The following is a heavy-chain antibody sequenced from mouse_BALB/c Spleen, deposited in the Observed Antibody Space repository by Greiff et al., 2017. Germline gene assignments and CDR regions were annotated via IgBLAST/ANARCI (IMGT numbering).Heavy chain of an antibody. CDR3: ARLLPDYFDY. CDR2: INSNGGST. V-gene: IGHV5-6-3*01. J-gene: IGHJ2*01. CDR1: GFTFSSYG. D-gene: IGHD2-1*01. Sequence: EVMLVESGGGLVQPGGSLKLSCAASGFTFSSYGMSWVRQTPDKRLELVATINSNGGSTYYPDSVKGRFTISRDNAKNTLYLQMSSLKSEDTAMYYCARLLPDYFDYWGQGTTLTVSS.